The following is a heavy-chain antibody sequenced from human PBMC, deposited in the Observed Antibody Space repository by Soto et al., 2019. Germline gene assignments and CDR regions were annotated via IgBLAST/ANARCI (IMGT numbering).Heavy chain of an antibody. Sequence: SETLSLTCTASGGSISSYYWSWIRQPPGKGLEWIGYIYYSGSTNYNPSLKSRVTISVDTSKNQFSLKLSSVTAADTAVYYCARGPPRVAVTNPYYYGMDVWGQGTTVTVSS. CDR2: IYYSGST. J-gene: IGHJ6*02. D-gene: IGHD4-17*01. CDR3: ARGPPRVAVTNPYYYGMDV. V-gene: IGHV4-59*01. CDR1: GGSISSYY.